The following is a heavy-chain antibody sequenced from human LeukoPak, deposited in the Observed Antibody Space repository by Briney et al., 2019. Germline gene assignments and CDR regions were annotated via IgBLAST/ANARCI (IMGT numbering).Heavy chain of an antibody. CDR2: IYYSGST. J-gene: IGHJ4*02. V-gene: IGHV4-59*01. CDR1: GGSISGYY. D-gene: IGHD1-26*01. Sequence: SETLSLTCTVSGGSISGYYWSWIRQPPGKGLEWIGYIYYSGSTNYNPSLKSRVTISVDTSKNQFSLKLSSVTAADTAVYYCARFSQVGATPNQMGNLYFYFDYWGQGTLVTVSS. CDR3: ARFSQVGATPNQMGNLYFYFDY.